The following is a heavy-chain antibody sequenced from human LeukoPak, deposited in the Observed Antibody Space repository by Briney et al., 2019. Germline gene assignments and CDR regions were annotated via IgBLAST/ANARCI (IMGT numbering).Heavy chain of an antibody. D-gene: IGHD6-6*01. CDR2: ISSSSSTI. J-gene: IGHJ3*01. Sequence: PGGSLRLSCAASGFTFSSYSMNWVRQAPGKGLEWVSYISSSSSTINYADSVKGRFTISRDNAKNSLYLQMNSLRDEDTAVYYCVRGGSSIRRAFDVWGQGTMVTVSS. V-gene: IGHV3-48*02. CDR3: VRGGSSIRRAFDV. CDR1: GFTFSSYS.